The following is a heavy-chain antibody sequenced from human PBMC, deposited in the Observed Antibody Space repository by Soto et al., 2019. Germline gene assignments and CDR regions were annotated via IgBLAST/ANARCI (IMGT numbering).Heavy chain of an antibody. D-gene: IGHD2-2*01. CDR1: GYTFTSYG. CDR3: ARVHEGDCSSSSCYRFDFDY. J-gene: IGHJ4*02. CDR2: ISAYNGNT. V-gene: IGHV1-18*01. Sequence: GASVKVSCKASGYTFTSYGISWVRQAPGQGLEWMGWISAYNGNTNYAQKLQGRVTMTTDTSTSTAYMELRSLRSDNTAVYYCARVHEGDCSSSSCYRFDFDYWGQGTLVTVSS.